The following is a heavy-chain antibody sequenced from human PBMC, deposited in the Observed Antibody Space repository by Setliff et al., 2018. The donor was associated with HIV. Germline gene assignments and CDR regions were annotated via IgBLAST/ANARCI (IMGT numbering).Heavy chain of an antibody. Sequence: PSETLSLTCTVSGGSISNYYWSWIRQPPGKGLEWIGYISYSGSTNYNPSLKSRVTISVDTSKKQFSLKLNSVTAADTAVYYCAREDYYDQKGAFDIWGQGTMVTVSS. CDR3: AREDYYDQKGAFDI. V-gene: IGHV4-59*01. D-gene: IGHD3-22*01. CDR2: ISYSGST. J-gene: IGHJ3*02. CDR1: GGSISNYY.